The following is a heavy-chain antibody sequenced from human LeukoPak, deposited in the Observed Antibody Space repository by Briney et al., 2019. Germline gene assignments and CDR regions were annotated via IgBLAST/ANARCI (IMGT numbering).Heavy chain of an antibody. CDR3: ARDKSGSSGWYSYFDY. Sequence: ASVKVSCKASGYTFTGYYMHWVRQAPGQGLEWMGWINPNSGDTNYAQKFQGRVTMTRDTSISTAYMELSRLRSDDTAVYYCARDKSGSSGWYSYFDYWGQGTLVTVSS. CDR1: GYTFTGYY. D-gene: IGHD6-19*01. J-gene: IGHJ4*02. CDR2: INPNSGDT. V-gene: IGHV1-2*02.